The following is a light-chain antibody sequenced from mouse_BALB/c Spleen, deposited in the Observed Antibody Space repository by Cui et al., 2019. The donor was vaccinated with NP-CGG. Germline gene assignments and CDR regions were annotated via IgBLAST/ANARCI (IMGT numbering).Light chain of an antibody. Sequence: QAVVTQESALTTSPGETVTLTCRSSTGAVTTGNYANGVQEKPDHLFTGLIGGTNNRAPGVPARFSGSLIGDKAALTITGAQTEDEAIYFCALWYSNHWVFGGGTKLTVL. CDR3: ALWYSNHWV. J-gene: IGLJ1*01. CDR1: TGAVTTGNY. V-gene: IGLV1*01. CDR2: GTN.